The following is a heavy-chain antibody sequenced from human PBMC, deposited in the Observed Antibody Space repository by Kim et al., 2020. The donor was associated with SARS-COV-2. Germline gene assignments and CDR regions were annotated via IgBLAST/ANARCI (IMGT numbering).Heavy chain of an antibody. Sequence: SQTLSLTCAISGDSVSSNSAAWNWIRQSPSRGLEWLGRTYYRSKWYNDYAVSVKSRITINPDTSKNQFSLQLNSVTPEDTAVYYCARDLVSSSWYGIYYYYYGMDVWGQGTTVTVSS. J-gene: IGHJ6*02. CDR2: TYYRSKWYN. V-gene: IGHV6-1*01. CDR3: ARDLVSSSWYGIYYYYYGMDV. CDR1: GDSVSSNSAA. D-gene: IGHD6-13*01.